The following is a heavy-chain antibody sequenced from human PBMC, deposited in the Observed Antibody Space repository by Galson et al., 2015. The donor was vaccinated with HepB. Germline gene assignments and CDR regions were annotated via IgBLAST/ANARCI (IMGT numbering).Heavy chain of an antibody. CDR3: ARAVWDYCSGGSCSHYFDY. CDR1: GFTFSSYA. CDR2: ISYDGSNK. Sequence: SLRLSCAASGFTFSSYAMHWVRQAPGKGLEWVAVISYDGSNKYYADSVKGRFTISRDNSKNTLYLQMNSLRAEDAAVYYCARAVWDYCSGGSCSHYFDYWGQGTLVTVSS. D-gene: IGHD2-15*01. V-gene: IGHV3-30-3*01. J-gene: IGHJ4*02.